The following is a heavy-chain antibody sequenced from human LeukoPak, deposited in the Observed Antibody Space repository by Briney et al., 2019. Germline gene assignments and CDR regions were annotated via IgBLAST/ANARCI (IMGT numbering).Heavy chain of an antibody. CDR1: EFTFSSYR. Sequence: GGSLRLSCAASEFTFSSYRMQWVSQAPGKGLEWEAVIWYDGSNKCYADSVKGRFTISRDNSKNTLYLQMNSLRAEDTAVYYCAKDAYSSSSDFDYWGQGTLVTVSS. D-gene: IGHD6-6*01. CDR2: IWYDGSNK. V-gene: IGHV3-33*06. CDR3: AKDAYSSSSDFDY. J-gene: IGHJ4*02.